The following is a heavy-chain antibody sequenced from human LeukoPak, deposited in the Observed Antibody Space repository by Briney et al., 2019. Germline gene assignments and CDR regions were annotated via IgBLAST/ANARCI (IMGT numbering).Heavy chain of an antibody. J-gene: IGHJ4*02. CDR2: INHSGYT. V-gene: IGHV4-34*01. Sequence: SETLSLTCAVSGVSFYDYYWSWVRQTPGKGLERIGEINHSGYTNDSPSLKSRVSLSIDTSRKQFSLNPMSVTVADTGIYYCTRMTAGHDYWGQGTLVTVSS. CDR3: TRMTAGHDY. CDR1: GVSFYDYY. D-gene: IGHD2-21*02.